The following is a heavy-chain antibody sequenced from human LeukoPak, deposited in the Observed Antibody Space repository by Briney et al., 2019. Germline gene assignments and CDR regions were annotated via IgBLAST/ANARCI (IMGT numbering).Heavy chain of an antibody. Sequence: SETLSLTCTVSGGSISSYYWNWIRQPPGKGLEWIGYIYYSGSTNYNPSLKSRVTISVDTSKNQFSLKLSSVTAADTAVYYCATTVRPGVVNDAFDIWGQGTMVTVSS. CDR2: IYYSGST. D-gene: IGHD3-3*01. CDR3: ATTVRPGVVNDAFDI. CDR1: GGSISSYY. J-gene: IGHJ3*02. V-gene: IGHV4-59*01.